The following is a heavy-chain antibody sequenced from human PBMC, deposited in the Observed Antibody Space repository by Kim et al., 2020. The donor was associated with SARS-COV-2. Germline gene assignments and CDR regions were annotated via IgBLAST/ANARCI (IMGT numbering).Heavy chain of an antibody. D-gene: IGHD5-18*01. V-gene: IGHV4-34*01. CDR1: GGSFSGYY. Sequence: SETLSLTCAVYGGSFSGYYWSWIRQPPGKGLEWIGEINHSGSTNYNPSLKSRVTISVDTSKNQFSLKLSSVTAADTAVYYCARGREVQLWLRYYYYGMDVWGQGTTVTVSS. CDR3: ARGREVQLWLRYYYYGMDV. J-gene: IGHJ6*02. CDR2: INHSGST.